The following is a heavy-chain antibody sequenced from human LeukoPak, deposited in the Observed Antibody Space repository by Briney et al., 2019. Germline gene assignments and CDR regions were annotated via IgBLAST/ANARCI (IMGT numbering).Heavy chain of an antibody. CDR3: AKGGGSSCYSSVDY. CDR1: GFTFSNYA. J-gene: IGHJ4*02. Sequence: GGSLRLSCAASGFTFSNYAMSWVRQAPGKGLEWVSVIGGSDGRTYYADSVKGRFTISRDNSKNTLYLHMNILRAEDTAVYFCAKGGGSSCYSSVDYWGQGIQVTVSS. V-gene: IGHV3-23*01. D-gene: IGHD2-2*01. CDR2: IGGSDGRT.